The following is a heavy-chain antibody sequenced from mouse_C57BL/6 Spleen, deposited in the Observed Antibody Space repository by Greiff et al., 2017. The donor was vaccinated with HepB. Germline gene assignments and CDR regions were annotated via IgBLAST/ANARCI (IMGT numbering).Heavy chain of an antibody. CDR3: VRHGGDVDY. CDR1: VFSFNTYA. Sequence: EVQVESGGGLVQPKGSLKLSCAASVFSFNTYAMNWVRQAPGKGLEWVARIRSKSNNYATYYADSVKDRFTISRDDSESMLYLQMNNLKPEDTAMYYCVRHGGDVDYWGQGTTLTVSS. J-gene: IGHJ2*01. CDR2: IRSKSNNYAT. V-gene: IGHV10-1*01. D-gene: IGHD3-3*01.